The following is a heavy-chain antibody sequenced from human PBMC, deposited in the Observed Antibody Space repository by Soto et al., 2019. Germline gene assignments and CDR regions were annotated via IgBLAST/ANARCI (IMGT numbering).Heavy chain of an antibody. V-gene: IGHV1-2*02. CDR1: GYTFSGFH. CDR3: RVTGVSEVDY. CDR2: IYPDSGGT. J-gene: IGHJ4*02. D-gene: IGHD2-8*01. Sequence: GASVKVSCKTSGYTFSGFHIHWVRQAPGQGLESMGWIYPDSGGTDYAQKFQGRVTMTRDTSISTAYVELSRLRSDDTAVYYCRVTGVSEVDYWGQGTLVTVSS.